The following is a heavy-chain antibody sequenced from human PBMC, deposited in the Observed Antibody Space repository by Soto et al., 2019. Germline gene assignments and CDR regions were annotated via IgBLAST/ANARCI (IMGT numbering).Heavy chain of an antibody. D-gene: IGHD4-17*01. CDR2: INHSGST. V-gene: IGHV4-34*01. J-gene: IGHJ4*02. Sequence: QVQLQQWGAGLLKPSETLSLTCAVYGGSFSGYYWSWIGQLPGKGLEWIGEINHSGSTNYNPSLKSGVTISVDTSKNQFSLNLSSVNAADTAVYYCARVSYGDANFEYRGQGTLVTVSS. CDR1: GGSFSGYY. CDR3: ARVSYGDANFEY.